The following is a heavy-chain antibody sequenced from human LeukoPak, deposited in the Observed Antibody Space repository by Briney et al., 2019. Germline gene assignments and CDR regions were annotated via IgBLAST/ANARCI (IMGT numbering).Heavy chain of an antibody. J-gene: IGHJ4*02. CDR3: AKVGSGVAYFDY. D-gene: IGHD5-12*01. CDR2: IITSGSTT. Sequence: GGSLRLSCAASGFTFSSYAMTWVRQAPGKGLEWVSGIITSGSTTYYADSVKGRFTISRDNSKNTLYLLMNSLRAEDTAVYYCAKVGSGVAYFDYWGQGTLVTVSS. CDR1: GFTFSSYA. V-gene: IGHV3-23*01.